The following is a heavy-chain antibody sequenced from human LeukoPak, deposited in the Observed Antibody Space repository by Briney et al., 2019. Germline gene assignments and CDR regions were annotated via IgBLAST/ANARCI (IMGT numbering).Heavy chain of an antibody. Sequence: SETLSLTCTVSGGSFSNYYWGWIRQPPGKGLEWIGYIYYSGSTNYNPSLKSRVTISVDTSKNQFSLNLSSVTAADTAVYYCARHPTALVSYGFDPWGQGTLVTVSS. J-gene: IGHJ5*02. CDR3: ARHPTALVSYGFDP. CDR1: GGSFSNYY. D-gene: IGHD5-18*01. CDR2: IYYSGST. V-gene: IGHV4-59*08.